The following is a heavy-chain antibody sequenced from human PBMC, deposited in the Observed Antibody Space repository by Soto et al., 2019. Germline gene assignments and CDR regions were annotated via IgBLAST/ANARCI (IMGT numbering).Heavy chain of an antibody. CDR1: GFTFSSYG. CDR2: ISYDGSNK. V-gene: IGHV3-30*18. Sequence: QVQLVESGGGVVPPGRSLRLSCAASGFTFSSYGMHWVRQAPGKGLEWVAVISYDGSNKYYADSVKGRFTISRDNSKNTLYLQMNSLRAEDTAVYYCAKWYGGNRRGYFDLWGRGTLVTVSS. CDR3: AKWYGGNRRGYFDL. D-gene: IGHD2-15*01. J-gene: IGHJ2*01.